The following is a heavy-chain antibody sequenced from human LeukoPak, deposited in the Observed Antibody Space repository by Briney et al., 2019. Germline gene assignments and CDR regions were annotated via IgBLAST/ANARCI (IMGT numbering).Heavy chain of an antibody. V-gene: IGHV3-20*04. CDR3: ARVKGLVPAAHTLDY. Sequence: PGGSLRLSCAASGFTFDDYGMSWVRQAPGKGLEWVSGINWNGGSTGYADSVKGRFTISRDNSKNTLYLQMNSLRAEDTAVYYCARVKGLVPAAHTLDYWGQGTLVTVSS. J-gene: IGHJ4*02. CDR2: INWNGGST. CDR1: GFTFDDYG. D-gene: IGHD2-2*01.